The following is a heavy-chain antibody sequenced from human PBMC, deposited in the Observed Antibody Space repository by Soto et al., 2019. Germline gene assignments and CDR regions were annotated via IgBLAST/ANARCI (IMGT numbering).Heavy chain of an antibody. Sequence: SETLSLTCSVSGGXISSSSYFWGWIRQPPGKGLEWIGSIYYSGSTYYNPSLKSRVTVSVDTSKNQFSLKLSSVTAADTAVYYCARHPSDFWFDPWGQGTLVTVSS. D-gene: IGHD2-21*02. V-gene: IGHV4-39*01. CDR3: ARHPSDFWFDP. CDR2: IYYSGST. CDR1: GGXISSSSYF. J-gene: IGHJ5*02.